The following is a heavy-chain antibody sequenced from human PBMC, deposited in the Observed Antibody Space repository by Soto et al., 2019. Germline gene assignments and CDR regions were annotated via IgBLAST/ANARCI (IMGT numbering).Heavy chain of an antibody. D-gene: IGHD5-12*01. CDR1: GFTFSSYA. CDR3: AKDHGYSGYDDAFDI. J-gene: IGHJ3*02. V-gene: IGHV3-23*01. CDR2: ISGSDCST. Sequence: GGSLRLSCAASGFTFSSYAMSWVRQAPGKGLEWVSAISGSDCSTYYADSVKGRFTISRDNSKNTLYLQMNSLRAEDTAVYSCAKDHGYSGYDDAFDIWGQGTMVTVSS.